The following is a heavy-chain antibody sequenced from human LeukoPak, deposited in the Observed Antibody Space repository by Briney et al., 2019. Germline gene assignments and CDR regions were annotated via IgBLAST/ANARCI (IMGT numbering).Heavy chain of an antibody. CDR2: IKQDGSEK. V-gene: IGHV3-7*01. J-gene: IGHJ4*02. CDR1: GFTFISYW. D-gene: IGHD6-19*01. CDR3: ARVGKNGWDLDH. Sequence: GGSLRLSCAASGFTFISYWMSWVRQAPGKGLEWVANIKQDGSEKYYVDSVKSRFTISRDNAKNSLYLQMNSLRAEDTAVYYCARVGKNGWDLDHWGQGTLVTVSS.